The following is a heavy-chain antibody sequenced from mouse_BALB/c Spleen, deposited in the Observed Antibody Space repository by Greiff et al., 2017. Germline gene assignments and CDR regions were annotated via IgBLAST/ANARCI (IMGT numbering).Heavy chain of an antibody. CDR3: ARLFITTVVGRGYFDV. J-gene: IGHJ1*01. CDR2: ISSGGSYT. Sequence: EVKLMESGGGLVKPGGSLKLSCAASGFTFSSYAMSWVRQSPEKRLEWVAEISSGGSYTYYPDTVTGRFTISRDNAKNTLYLEMSSLRSEDTAMYYCARLFITTVVGRGYFDVWGAGTTVTVSS. D-gene: IGHD1-1*01. CDR1: GFTFSSYA. V-gene: IGHV5-9-4*01.